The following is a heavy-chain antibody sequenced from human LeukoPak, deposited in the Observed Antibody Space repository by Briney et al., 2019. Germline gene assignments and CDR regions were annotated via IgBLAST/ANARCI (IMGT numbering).Heavy chain of an antibody. CDR1: GYIFTNYH. J-gene: IGHJ4*02. CDR2: VSTNDGNT. D-gene: IGHD3-22*01. CDR3: TRAPPGMTMMTDY. V-gene: IGHV1-18*01. Sequence: GASVRVSCTASGYIFTNYHIAWVRQAPGQGLEWMGWVSTNDGNTVYAQRLQGRVTMTTDTSTSVAYMELRSLTSDDTAVYYCTRAPPGMTMMTDYWGQGTLVTVSS.